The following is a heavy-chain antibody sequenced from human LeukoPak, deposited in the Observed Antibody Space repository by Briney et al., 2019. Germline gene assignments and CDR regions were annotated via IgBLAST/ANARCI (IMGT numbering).Heavy chain of an antibody. V-gene: IGHV4-59*01. CDR2: IYYSGST. CDR3: ARAGLSGYYDSSGVDY. Sequence: SETLSLTCTVSGGSISSYYWSWIRQPPGKGLEWIGYIYYSGSTNYNPSLKSRVTISVDTSKNQFSLKLSSVTAADTAVYYCARAGLSGYYDSSGVDYWGQGTLVTVSS. CDR1: GGSISSYY. J-gene: IGHJ4*02. D-gene: IGHD3-22*01.